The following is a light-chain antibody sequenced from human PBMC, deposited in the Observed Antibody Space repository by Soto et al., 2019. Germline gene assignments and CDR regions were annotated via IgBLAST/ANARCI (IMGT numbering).Light chain of an antibody. Sequence: QSALTQPASVSGSPGQSITISCTGTSSDVGAYNYVAWYQQHPGKAPKVMIYDVSNRPSGVSNRFSGSKSGNTASPTISGLQSEDEAYYYCSSYTSRGTLVFSEGTKLTVL. CDR3: SSYTSRGTLV. J-gene: IGLJ2*01. V-gene: IGLV2-14*03. CDR1: SSDVGAYNY. CDR2: DVS.